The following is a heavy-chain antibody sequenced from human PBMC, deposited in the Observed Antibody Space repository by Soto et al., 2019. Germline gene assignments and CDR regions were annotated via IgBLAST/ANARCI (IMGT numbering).Heavy chain of an antibody. CDR3: AREGYSYGTNWFDP. D-gene: IGHD5-18*01. CDR1: GFTFSSYW. CDR2: INSDGSST. Sequence: GGSLRLSCAASGFTFSSYWMHWVRQAPGKGLVWVSRINSDGSSTSYADSVKGRFTISRDNAKNTLYLQMNSLRAEDTAVYYCAREGYSYGTNWFDPWGQGTLVNVSS. J-gene: IGHJ5*02. V-gene: IGHV3-74*01.